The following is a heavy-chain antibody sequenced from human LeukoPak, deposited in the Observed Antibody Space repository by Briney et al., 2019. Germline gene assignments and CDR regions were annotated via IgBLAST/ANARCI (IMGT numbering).Heavy chain of an antibody. J-gene: IGHJ4*02. CDR1: GFTFSSYA. D-gene: IGHD3-10*01. V-gene: IGHV3-30-3*01. CDR2: ISYDGNNK. Sequence: GGSLRLSCAASGFTFSSYAMHWVRQAPGKGLEWVAVISYDGNNKYYADSVKGRFTISRDNSKNTLYLQMNSLRVEDTAVYYCAKDGRSWSAGYWGQGTLVTVSS. CDR3: AKDGRSWSAGY.